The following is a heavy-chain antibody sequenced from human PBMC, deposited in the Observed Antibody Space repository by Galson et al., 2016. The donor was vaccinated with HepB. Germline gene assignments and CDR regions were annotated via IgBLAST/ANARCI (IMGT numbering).Heavy chain of an antibody. CDR3: ARFMALLWGGYFFDY. D-gene: IGHD3-16*01. Sequence: SLRLSCAASGFTFSMFWVSWVRQAPGKGLEWVANIRQDGFEKDYVDSVKGRFTISRDNAKNSVYLQMNSLRAEDTAVYYCARFMALLWGGYFFDYWGQGSLVTVAS. CDR1: GFTFSMFW. J-gene: IGHJ4*02. V-gene: IGHV3-7*01. CDR2: IRQDGFEK.